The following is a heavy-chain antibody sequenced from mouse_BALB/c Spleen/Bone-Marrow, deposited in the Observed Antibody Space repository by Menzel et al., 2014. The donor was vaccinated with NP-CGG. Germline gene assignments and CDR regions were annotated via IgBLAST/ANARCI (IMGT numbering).Heavy chain of an antibody. Sequence: VQLQQSGAELVKPGASVKLSCTASGFNIKDTYMHWVKQRPEQGLEWIGRIDPASGNTKFDPKFQGKATIASDTSSNTAYLQLSSLTSEDTAVYYCAAYYYVSSYGLAYWGQGTLVTVSA. V-gene: IGHV14-3*02. CDR3: AAYYYVSSYGLAY. D-gene: IGHD1-1*01. J-gene: IGHJ3*01. CDR2: IDPASGNT. CDR1: GFNIKDTY.